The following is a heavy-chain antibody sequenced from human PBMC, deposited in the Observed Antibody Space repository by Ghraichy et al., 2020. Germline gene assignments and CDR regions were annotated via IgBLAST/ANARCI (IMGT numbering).Heavy chain of an antibody. J-gene: IGHJ4*02. CDR3: LREFGTGGY. Sequence: GGSLRLSCAASGFTFSTYAMNWVRQAPGEGLEWVSSISSGGPSIYYADSVRGRFTISRDNAKNSLFLQMDSLRVEDTAVYYCLREFGTGGYWGQGTLVTVSS. CDR2: ISSGGPSI. D-gene: IGHD1-1*01. CDR1: GFTFSTYA. V-gene: IGHV3-21*01.